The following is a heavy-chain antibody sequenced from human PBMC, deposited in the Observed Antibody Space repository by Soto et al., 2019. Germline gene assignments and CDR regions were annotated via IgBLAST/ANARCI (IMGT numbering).Heavy chain of an antibody. CDR1: GFTFSSFW. J-gene: IGHJ5*02. D-gene: IGHD5-12*01. CDR2: IRSDGSDT. Sequence: EVHLVESGGGLVQPGGSLRLSCEVSGFTFSSFWMHWVRQAPGKGLVWVSRIRSDGSDTNYADSVKGRFTISRDNAKNTVYLQMNSLRAEDTGVYYCTKASAMSGSLSEPWGQGTLVIVSS. V-gene: IGHV3-74*01. CDR3: TKASAMSGSLSEP.